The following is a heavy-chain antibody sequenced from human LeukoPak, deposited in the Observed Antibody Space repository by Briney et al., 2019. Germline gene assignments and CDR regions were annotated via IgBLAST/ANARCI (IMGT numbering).Heavy chain of an antibody. CDR2: ISAYSGNT. CDR1: GFTFTSYY. D-gene: IGHD5-18*01. V-gene: IGHV1-18*01. CDR3: ARETQIWLLDGILTH. Sequence: ASVKVSCKTSGFTFTSYYIIWVRQAPGQGLEWMGWISAYSGNTNYAHKYQDRVTLTTDTSTTTAYMELRGLNSDDTAVYYCARETQIWLLDGILTHWGQGTLVTVSS. J-gene: IGHJ4*02.